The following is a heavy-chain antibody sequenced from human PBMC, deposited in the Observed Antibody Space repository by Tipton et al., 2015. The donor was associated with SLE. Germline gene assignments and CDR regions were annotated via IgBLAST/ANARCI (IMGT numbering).Heavy chain of an antibody. CDR2: IYTSGST. CDR3: ARGGSGGDAFDI. D-gene: IGHD2-15*01. CDR1: GGSISSHY. Sequence: TLSLTCTVSGGSISSHYWSWIRQPPGKGLEWIGYIYTSGSTNYNPSLKSRVTISVDTSKNQFSLKLSSVTAADTAVYYCARGGSGGDAFDIWGQGTMVTVSS. V-gene: IGHV4-59*11. J-gene: IGHJ3*02.